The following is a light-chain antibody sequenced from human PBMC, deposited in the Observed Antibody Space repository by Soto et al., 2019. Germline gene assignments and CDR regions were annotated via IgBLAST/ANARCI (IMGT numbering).Light chain of an antibody. CDR2: GAS. J-gene: IGKJ4*02. Sequence: EIVLTQSPGTLSLSPGERATLSCRASQSVSTSYLAWYQQKPGQAPRLLLDGASSRATGIPDRFSGSGSGTDFTLTISRLEPEEFAVYYCQQYGSSPTFGGGTKVEIK. CDR1: QSVSTSY. CDR3: QQYGSSPT. V-gene: IGKV3-20*01.